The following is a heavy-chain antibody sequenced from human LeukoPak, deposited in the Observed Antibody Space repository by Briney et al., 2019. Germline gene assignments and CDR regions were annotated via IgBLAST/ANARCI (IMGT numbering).Heavy chain of an antibody. CDR1: GGSISSGGYY. CDR2: IYYSGST. V-gene: IGHV4-31*03. CDR3: SLSRYYDILTGDPGAFDI. J-gene: IGHJ3*02. Sequence: PSETLSLTCTVSGGSISSGGYYWSWIRQHPGTGLEWIGYIYYSGSTYYNPSLKSRVTISVDTSKNQFSLKLSSVTATDTAVYYCSLSRYYDILTGDPGAFDIWGQGTMVTVSS. D-gene: IGHD3-9*01.